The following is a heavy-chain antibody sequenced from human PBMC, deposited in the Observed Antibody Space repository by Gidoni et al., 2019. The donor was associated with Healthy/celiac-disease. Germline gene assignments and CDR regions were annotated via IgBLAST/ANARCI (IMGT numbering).Heavy chain of an antibody. CDR1: GGPISSGGYY. J-gene: IGHJ3*02. CDR3: ARSPRVDAFDI. V-gene: IGHV4-31*03. D-gene: IGHD6-13*01. CDR2: IYYSGST. Sequence: QVKLQESGPGLVKPSQTLSLTCTFSGGPISSGGYYWSWIRQHPGKGLEWIGYIYYSGSTYYNPSLKIRVTISVDTSKNQFSLKLSSVTAADTAVYYCARSPRVDAFDIWGQGTMVTVSS.